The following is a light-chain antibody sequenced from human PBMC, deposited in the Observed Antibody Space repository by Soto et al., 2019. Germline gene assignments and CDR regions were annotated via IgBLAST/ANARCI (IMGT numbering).Light chain of an antibody. V-gene: IGLV7-43*01. CDR3: LLYFGGAQLV. Sequence: QAVVTQEPSLTVSPGGTVTLTCASSTGAVTTGNYASWFQQKLGQAPRTLIYTTDNRHSWTPARFSGSLLGGKAALTLSSVQPEDEADYYCLLYFGGAQLVFGGGTKLTVL. CDR1: TGAVTTGNY. J-gene: IGLJ3*02. CDR2: TTD.